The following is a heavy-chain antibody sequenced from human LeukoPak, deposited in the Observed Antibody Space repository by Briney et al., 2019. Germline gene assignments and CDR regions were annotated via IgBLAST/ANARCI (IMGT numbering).Heavy chain of an antibody. CDR3: VRDSGSSYGYYFLH. D-gene: IGHD1-26*01. CDR1: GFTFNSYS. Sequence: GGSLRLSCAASGFTFNSYSMYWVRQAPGKGLEWVSSISSSRSHMFYADSVKGRFSISRDNANNSLYLQMNSVRAEDTAVYYCVRDSGSSYGYYFLHWGQGTLVTVSS. CDR2: ISSSRSHM. V-gene: IGHV3-21*01. J-gene: IGHJ1*01.